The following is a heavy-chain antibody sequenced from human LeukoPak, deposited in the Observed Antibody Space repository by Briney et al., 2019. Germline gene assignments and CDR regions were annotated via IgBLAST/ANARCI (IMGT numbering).Heavy chain of an antibody. CDR1: GFTFSRYA. Sequence: GGSLRLSCAASGFTFSRYAMSWVRQAPGKGLEWVCGISSSGESPYYADSVKGRFTISGDNSKNTLYLEINSLRAEDTAVYYCAKKSRDGYNPFDYLGQGTLVTVSS. D-gene: IGHD5-24*01. CDR2: ISSSGESP. V-gene: IGHV3-23*01. J-gene: IGHJ4*02. CDR3: AKKSRDGYNPFDY.